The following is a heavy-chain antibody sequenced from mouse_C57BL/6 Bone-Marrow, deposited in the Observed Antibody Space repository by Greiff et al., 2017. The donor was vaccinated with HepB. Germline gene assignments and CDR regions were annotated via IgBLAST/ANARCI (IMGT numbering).Heavy chain of an antibody. CDR1: GFTFSSYA. Sequence: DVKLQESGGGLVKPGGSLKLSCAASGFTFSSYAMSWVRQTPEKRLEWVATISDGGSYTYYPDNVKGRFTISRDNAKNNLYLQMSHLKSEDTAMYYCAREGGYYGAMDYWGQGTSVTVSS. CDR3: AREGGYYGAMDY. J-gene: IGHJ4*01. D-gene: IGHD2-3*01. CDR2: ISDGGSYT. V-gene: IGHV5-4*01.